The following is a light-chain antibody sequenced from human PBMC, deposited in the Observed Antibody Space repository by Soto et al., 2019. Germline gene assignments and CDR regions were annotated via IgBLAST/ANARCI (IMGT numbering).Light chain of an antibody. V-gene: IGKV3-20*01. CDR2: DTS. CDR1: QSVSSSH. CDR3: QQYGASPWT. Sequence: EVDLTQSPGTLSLSPGERATLSCRASQSVSSSHLAWYQQKRGEAPRLLIYDTSHRATGIPDRLSGSGSGTDFTLTISRLEPEDLAVYHCQQYGASPWTFGQGTKVDIK. J-gene: IGKJ1*01.